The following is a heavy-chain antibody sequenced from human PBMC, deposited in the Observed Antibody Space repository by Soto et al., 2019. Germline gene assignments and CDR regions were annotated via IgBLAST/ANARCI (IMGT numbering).Heavy chain of an antibody. CDR3: ARARYYYDSSGYLLSGPSLDY. CDR1: GFTVSSNY. CDR2: IYSGGST. Sequence: PGGSLRLSCAASGFTVSSNYMSWVRQAPGKGLEWVSVIYSGGSTYYADSVKGRFTIARDNSKNTLYLQMNSLRAEDTAVYYCARARYYYDSSGYLLSGPSLDYWGQGTLVTV. V-gene: IGHV3-53*01. D-gene: IGHD3-22*01. J-gene: IGHJ4*02.